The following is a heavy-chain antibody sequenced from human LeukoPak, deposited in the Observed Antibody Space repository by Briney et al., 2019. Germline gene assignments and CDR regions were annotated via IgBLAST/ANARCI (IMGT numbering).Heavy chain of an antibody. V-gene: IGHV1-2*02. CDR3: ASGDYGSGSYFARNFDY. D-gene: IGHD3-10*01. CDR2: INPNSGGT. Sequence: GASVKVSCKASGYTFTGYYMHWVRQAPGQGLEWMGWINPNSGGTNYAQKFQGRVTMTRDTSISTAYMELSRLRSDDTAVYYCASGDYGSGSYFARNFDYWGQGTLVTVSS. J-gene: IGHJ4*02. CDR1: GYTFTGYY.